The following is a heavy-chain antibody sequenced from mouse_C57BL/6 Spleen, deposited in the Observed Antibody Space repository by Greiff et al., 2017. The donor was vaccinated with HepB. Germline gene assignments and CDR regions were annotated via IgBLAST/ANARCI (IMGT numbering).Heavy chain of an antibody. V-gene: IGHV5-4*01. CDR3: GRDSYYGSSSWFAY. CDR1: GFTFSSYA. J-gene: IGHJ3*01. D-gene: IGHD1-1*01. CDR2: ISDGGRYT. Sequence: EVHLVESGGGLVKPGGSLKLSCAASGFTFSSYAMSWVRQTPEKRLEWVATISDGGRYTYYPDNVKGRFTISRDNAKNNLYLQMSQLKSEDPARYYCGRDSYYGSSSWFAYWGQGTLVTVSA.